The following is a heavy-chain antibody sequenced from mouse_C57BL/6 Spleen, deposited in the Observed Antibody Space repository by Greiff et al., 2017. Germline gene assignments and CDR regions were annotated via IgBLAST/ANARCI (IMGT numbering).Heavy chain of an antibody. J-gene: IGHJ2*01. D-gene: IGHD1-1*02. CDR3: ARWWYGYFDY. V-gene: IGHV5-4*03. CDR1: GFTFSSYA. CDR2: ISDGGSYT. Sequence: EVKLMESGGGLVKPGGSLKLSCAASGFTFSSYAMSWVRQTPEKRLEWVATISDGGSYTYYPDNVKGRFTISRDNAKNNLYLQMSHLKSEDTAMYYCARWWYGYFDYWGQGTTLTVSS.